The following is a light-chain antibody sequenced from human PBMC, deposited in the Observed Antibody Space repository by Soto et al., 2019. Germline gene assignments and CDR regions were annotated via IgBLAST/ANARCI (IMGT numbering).Light chain of an antibody. V-gene: IGKV3-20*01. CDR2: GAS. CDR3: QQWGSPSIS. CDR1: QSVSSN. Sequence: HSPAALAIKKGERATLSCWASQSVSSNLAWYQQKSGQAPRLLMYGASTRATGIPARFSGSGSGTDFTLTISRLEPEDFAVYYCQQWGSPSISSAHGTRLEI. J-gene: IGKJ5*01.